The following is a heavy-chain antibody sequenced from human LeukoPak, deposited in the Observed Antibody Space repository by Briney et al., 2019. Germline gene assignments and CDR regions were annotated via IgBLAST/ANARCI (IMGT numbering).Heavy chain of an antibody. J-gene: IGHJ5*02. D-gene: IGHD6-19*01. Sequence: ASVKVSCKASGYTFTGYYMHWVRQAPGQGLEWMGWINPNSGGTNYAQKFQGRVTMTRDTSISTAYVELSRLRSDDTAVYYCARGQGVTVAGEDWFDPWGQGTLVTVSS. CDR2: INPNSGGT. V-gene: IGHV1-2*02. CDR3: ARGQGVTVAGEDWFDP. CDR1: GYTFTGYY.